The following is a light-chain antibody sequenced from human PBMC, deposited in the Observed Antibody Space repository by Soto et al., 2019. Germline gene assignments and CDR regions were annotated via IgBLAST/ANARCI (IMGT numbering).Light chain of an antibody. CDR2: GTS. J-gene: IGKJ1*01. CDR1: QSVNSN. Sequence: EIVMTQSPATLSVPPGERATLSCRASQSVNSNLAWYQQKPGQAPRLLIYGTSTRATGIPARFSGSGTGTEFTLTISSLQSEDFAVYYCQQYNNWPPWTFGQGTKVDIK. CDR3: QQYNNWPPWT. V-gene: IGKV3-15*01.